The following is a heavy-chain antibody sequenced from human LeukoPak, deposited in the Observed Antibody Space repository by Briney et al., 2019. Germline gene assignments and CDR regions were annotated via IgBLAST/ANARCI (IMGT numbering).Heavy chain of an antibody. CDR3: AKALGIAAAGTFDY. D-gene: IGHD6-13*01. V-gene: IGHV3-9*01. Sequence: GGSLRLSCAASGFTFDDYAMHWVWQAPGKGLEWVSGISWNSGSIGYADSVKGRFTISRDNAKNSLYLQMNSLRAEDTALYYCAKALGIAAAGTFDYWGQGTLVTVSS. CDR1: GFTFDDYA. CDR2: ISWNSGSI. J-gene: IGHJ4*02.